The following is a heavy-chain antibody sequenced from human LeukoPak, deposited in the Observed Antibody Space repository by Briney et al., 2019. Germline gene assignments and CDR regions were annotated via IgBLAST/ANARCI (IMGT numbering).Heavy chain of an antibody. CDR2: ISSGSTYI. J-gene: IGHJ6*03. D-gene: IGHD6-13*01. Sequence: KSGGSLRLSCAASAFTFSDYSMNWVRQAPGKGLEWVAYISSGSTYIYYADSVKGRFTISRDNAQRSMYLQMNSLRAGDTAVYYCARGYSSSWFSYYYYYMDVWGKGTTVTVSS. CDR3: ARGYSSSWFSYYYYYMDV. V-gene: IGHV3-21*01. CDR1: AFTFSDYS.